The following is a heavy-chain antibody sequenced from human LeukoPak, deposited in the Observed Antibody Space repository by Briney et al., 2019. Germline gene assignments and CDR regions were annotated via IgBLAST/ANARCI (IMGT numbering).Heavy chain of an antibody. CDR1: GYTFTSYG. J-gene: IGHJ4*02. D-gene: IGHD6-13*01. V-gene: IGHV1-2*02. CDR3: ARDVSSSWYYFDY. Sequence: ASVKVSCKASGYTFTSYGISWVRQAPGQGLEWMGWINPNSGGTNYAQKFQGRVTMTRDTSISTAYMELSRLRSDDTAVYYCARDVSSSWYYFDYWGQGTLVTVSS. CDR2: INPNSGGT.